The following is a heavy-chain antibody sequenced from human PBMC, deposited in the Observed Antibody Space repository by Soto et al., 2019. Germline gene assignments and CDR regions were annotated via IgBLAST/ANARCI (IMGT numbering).Heavy chain of an antibody. D-gene: IGHD3-10*01. CDR3: ARVGTYYGSGSPYYSDY. Sequence: EVQLVESGGGLVKPGGSLRLSCAGSGFSFRSYSMNWVRQVPGKGLEWVSSISSSSSYINYADSMKGRFTISRDNAKKSLYLQMNSLRAEDTAVYYCARVGTYYGSGSPYYSDYWGQGTLVTVSS. CDR1: GFSFRSYS. CDR2: ISSSSSYI. J-gene: IGHJ4*02. V-gene: IGHV3-21*01.